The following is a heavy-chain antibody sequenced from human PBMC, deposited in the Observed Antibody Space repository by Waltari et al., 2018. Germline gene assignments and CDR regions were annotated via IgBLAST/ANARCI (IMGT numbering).Heavy chain of an antibody. CDR2: LNPNSGDT. CDR3: ARGVGGAARGYYGMDV. D-gene: IGHD1-26*01. CDR1: GYSFTSYD. J-gene: IGHJ6*02. Sequence: QVQLVQSEAEVKKPGAAVILSCKTSGYSFTSYDINWVRQASGQGPEWMGWLNPNSGDTDHANKFQGRITMTTDTSINTAFLELTSLRSEDTAVYYCARGVGGAARGYYGMDVWGQGTSVTVS. V-gene: IGHV1-8*01.